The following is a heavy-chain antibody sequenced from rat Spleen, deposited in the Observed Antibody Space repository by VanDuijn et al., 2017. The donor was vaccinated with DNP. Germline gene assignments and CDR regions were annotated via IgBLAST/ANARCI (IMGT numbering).Heavy chain of an antibody. V-gene: IGHV2-15*01. CDR3: TSWTTDYPYYFDY. Sequence: QVQLKESGPGLVRPSQTLSLTCTVSGFSLTDYNVHWVRQPPGKGLEWVGAIWSSGTTDYNSALKSRLSISRDTSKSQILLEMNTVQTEDTAIYFCTSWTTDYPYYFDYWGQGVMVTVSS. CDR1: GFSLTDYN. J-gene: IGHJ2*01. CDR2: IWSSGTT. D-gene: IGHD1-6*01.